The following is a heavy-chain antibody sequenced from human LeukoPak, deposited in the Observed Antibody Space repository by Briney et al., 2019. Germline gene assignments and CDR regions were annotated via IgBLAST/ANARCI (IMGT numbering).Heavy chain of an antibody. CDR3: ARGVVAAAGKRGYNWFDP. Sequence: SETLSLTCTVSGGSISSGGYYWSWIRQPPGKGLEWIGYIYHSGSTYYNPSLKSRVTISVDTSKNQFSLKLSSVTAADTAVYYCARGVVAAAGKRGYNWFDPWGQGTLVTVSS. V-gene: IGHV4-30-2*01. CDR1: GGSISSGGYY. J-gene: IGHJ5*02. CDR2: IYHSGST. D-gene: IGHD6-13*01.